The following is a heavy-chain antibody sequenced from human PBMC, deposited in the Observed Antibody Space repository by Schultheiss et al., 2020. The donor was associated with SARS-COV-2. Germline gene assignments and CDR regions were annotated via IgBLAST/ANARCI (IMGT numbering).Heavy chain of an antibody. CDR2: IYTSGST. J-gene: IGHJ4*02. Sequence: SETLSLTCAVYGGSFSGYYWSWIRQPAGKGLEWIGRIYTSGSTNYNPSLKSRVTMSVDTSKNQFSLKLSSVTAADTAVYYCAREIDLVNDYWGQGTLVTVSS. D-gene: IGHD3-22*01. CDR1: GGSFSGYY. CDR3: AREIDLVNDY. V-gene: IGHV4-4*07.